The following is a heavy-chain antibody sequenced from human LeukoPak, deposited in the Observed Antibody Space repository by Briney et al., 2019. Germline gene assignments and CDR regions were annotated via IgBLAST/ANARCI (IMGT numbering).Heavy chain of an antibody. V-gene: IGHV3-23*01. CDR2: ISSSGDST. D-gene: IGHD6-13*01. CDR3: AKTRPLDSSSWSHGDY. CDR1: GFTFSSYA. Sequence: GGSLRLSCAASGFTFSSYAMSWVRQAPGKGLEWVSAISSSGDSTYYGDSVKGRFTISRDDSKNTLYLQMNSLRAEDTAVYYCAKTRPLDSSSWSHGDYWGQGTLVTVSS. J-gene: IGHJ4*02.